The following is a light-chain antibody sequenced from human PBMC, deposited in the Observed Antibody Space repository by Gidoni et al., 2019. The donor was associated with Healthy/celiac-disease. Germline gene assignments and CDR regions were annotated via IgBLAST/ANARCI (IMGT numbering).Light chain of an antibody. CDR3: QQSYSTPRGT. CDR2: AAS. Sequence: DSQMTQSPSSLSASVGDRVTITCRASQSISSYLNWYQQKPGKAPKLLIYAASSLQSGVPSRFSGSGSGTDFTLTIRSLQPEDFATYYCQQSYSTPRGTFGQGTKLEIK. V-gene: IGKV1-39*01. J-gene: IGKJ2*02. CDR1: QSISSY.